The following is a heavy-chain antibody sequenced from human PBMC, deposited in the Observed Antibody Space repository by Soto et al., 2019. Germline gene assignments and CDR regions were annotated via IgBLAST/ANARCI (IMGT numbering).Heavy chain of an antibody. V-gene: IGHV1-69*13. CDR3: ARDESYGEAFDP. J-gene: IGHJ5*02. Sequence: SVKVSWKASGGTLSSYAISWVRQAPGQGLEWMGGIIPIFGTVNYAQKFQGRVTTTADESTSTAYMELSSLRSEDTAVYYCARDESYGEAFDPWGQGTLVTVSS. CDR2: IIPIFGTV. D-gene: IGHD4-17*01. CDR1: GGTLSSYA.